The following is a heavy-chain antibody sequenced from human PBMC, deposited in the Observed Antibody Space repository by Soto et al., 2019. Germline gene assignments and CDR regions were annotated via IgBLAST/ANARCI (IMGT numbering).Heavy chain of an antibody. J-gene: IGHJ6*02. D-gene: IGHD2-15*01. CDR3: AREGGGYCSGGSCYQVDYGMDV. CDR2: INPNSGGT. CDR1: GYTFTGYY. V-gene: IGHV1-2*04. Sequence: ASVKVSCKASGYTFTGYYMHWVRQAPGQGLGWMGWINPNSGGTNYAQKFQGWVTMTRDTSISTAYMELSRLRSDDTAVYYCAREGGGYCSGGSCYQVDYGMDVWGQGPTVTVSS.